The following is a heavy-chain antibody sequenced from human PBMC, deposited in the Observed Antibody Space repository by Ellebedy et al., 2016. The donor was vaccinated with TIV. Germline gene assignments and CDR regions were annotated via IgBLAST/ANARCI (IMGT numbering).Heavy chain of an antibody. CDR1: GYTFTGYY. CDR3: ARRPNYYDSSGYYQGPSYFDY. J-gene: IGHJ4*02. D-gene: IGHD3-22*01. V-gene: IGHV1-2*02. CDR2: INPNSGGT. Sequence: ASVKVSXXASGYTFTGYYMHWVRQAPGQGLEWMGWINPNSGGTNYAQKFQGRVTMTRDTSISTAYMELSRLRSDDTAVYYCARRPNYYDSSGYYQGPSYFDYWGQGTLVTVSS.